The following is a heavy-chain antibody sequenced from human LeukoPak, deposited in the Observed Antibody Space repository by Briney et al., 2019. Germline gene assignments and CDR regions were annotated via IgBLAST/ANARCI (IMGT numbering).Heavy chain of an antibody. J-gene: IGHJ5*02. V-gene: IGHV4-39*01. D-gene: IGHD3-22*01. CDR3: ARRGYYYDSSGYYP. CDR1: GGSISSSSYY. Sequence: SETLSLTCTASGGSISSSSYYWGWIRQPPGKGLEWIGSIYYSGSTYYNPSLKSRVTISVDTSKNQFSLKLSSVTAADTAVYYCARRGYYYDSSGYYPWGQGTLVTVSS. CDR2: IYYSGST.